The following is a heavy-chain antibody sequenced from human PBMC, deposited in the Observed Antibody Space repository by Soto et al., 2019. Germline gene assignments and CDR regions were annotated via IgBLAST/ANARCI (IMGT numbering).Heavy chain of an antibody. Sequence: QVQLVQSGAEVKKPGSSVKVSCKASGGTFSSYALNWVRQAPGQGLEWMGGVIPMFGTTNYAQNFQGRLTITADESTDTAYMELSRLRSEDTAVYYCARVTLTVGDTPYTKHYYGMDVWGQGTTVTVSS. J-gene: IGHJ6*02. V-gene: IGHV1-69*01. CDR2: VIPMFGTT. CDR1: GGTFSSYA. D-gene: IGHD1-26*01. CDR3: ARVTLTVGDTPYTKHYYGMDV.